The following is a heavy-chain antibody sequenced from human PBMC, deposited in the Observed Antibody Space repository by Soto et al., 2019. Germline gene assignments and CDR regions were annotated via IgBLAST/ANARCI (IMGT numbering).Heavy chain of an antibody. CDR2: TYYRSKWYN. V-gene: IGHV6-1*01. D-gene: IGHD3-16*01. CDR1: GDSVSSNSAA. CDR3: SKQNPATATLGY. Sequence: QSQTLSLTCAISGDSVSSNSAAWNWIRQSPSRGLEWLGRTYYRSKWYNDYAVSVKSRETINPDTSKNQFSLQLNSVTPEDTAVYYCSKQNPATATLGYWGQGTLVTVSS. J-gene: IGHJ4*02.